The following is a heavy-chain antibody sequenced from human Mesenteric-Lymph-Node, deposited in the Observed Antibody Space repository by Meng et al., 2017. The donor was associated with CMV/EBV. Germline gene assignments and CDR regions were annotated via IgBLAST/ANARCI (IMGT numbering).Heavy chain of an antibody. CDR2: IYYSGST. J-gene: IGHJ4*02. CDR1: SSNY. V-gene: IGHV4-39*01. CDR3: ARGGNYDFWSGYPTGPLDY. Sequence: SSNYMSWVRQAPGKGLEWIGSIYYSGSTYYNPSLKSRVTISVDTSKNQFSLKLSSVTAADTAVYYCARGGNYDFWSGYPTGPLDYWGQGTLVTVSS. D-gene: IGHD3-3*01.